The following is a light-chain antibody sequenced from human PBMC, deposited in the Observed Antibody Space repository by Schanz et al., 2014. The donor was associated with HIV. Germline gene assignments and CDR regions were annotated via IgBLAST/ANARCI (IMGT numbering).Light chain of an antibody. J-gene: IGLJ1*01. CDR1: SSDVGGYNY. CDR3: SSYTSSYTRV. Sequence: QSVLTQPPSASGSPGQSVTISCTGTSSDVGGYNYVSWYQQHPGKAPKLIIYEVNKRPSGVSNRFSGSKSGNTASLTISGLQAEDEADYYCSSYTSSYTRVFGTGTKLTVL. CDR2: EVN. V-gene: IGLV2-14*01.